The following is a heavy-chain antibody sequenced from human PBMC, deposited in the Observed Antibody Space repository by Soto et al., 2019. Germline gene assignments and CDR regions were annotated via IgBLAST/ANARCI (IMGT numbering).Heavy chain of an antibody. Sequence: QVQLVQSEAIMKKPGASVKVSCKASGYTFSKHGISWVRQAPGQGLEWMGWISGQNGDTKYAQKFQGRVTLTTDTSTRTVYMELRRLTSDDTAVYYCARELEIIPGATELVDFWGRGTLVTVSS. CDR2: ISGQNGDT. V-gene: IGHV1-18*01. CDR1: GYTFSKHG. J-gene: IGHJ4*02. D-gene: IGHD2-2*01. CDR3: ARELEIIPGATELVDF.